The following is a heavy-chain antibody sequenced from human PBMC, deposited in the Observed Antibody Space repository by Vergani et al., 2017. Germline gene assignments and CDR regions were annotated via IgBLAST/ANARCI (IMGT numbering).Heavy chain of an antibody. CDR3: ARVVATGTTGYYYGMDV. Sequence: QVQLVQSGAEVKKPGASVKVSCKASGYTFTGYYMHWVRQAPGQGLEWMGWINPNSGGTNYAQKFQGRVTMTRATSISTAYMELSRLRSDDTDVYYCARVVATGTTGYYYGMDVWGQGTTVTVSS. J-gene: IGHJ6*02. D-gene: IGHD1-1*01. V-gene: IGHV1-2*02. CDR2: INPNSGGT. CDR1: GYTFTGYY.